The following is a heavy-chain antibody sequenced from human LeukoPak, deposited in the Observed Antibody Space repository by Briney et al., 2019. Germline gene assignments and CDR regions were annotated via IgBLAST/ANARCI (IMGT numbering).Heavy chain of an antibody. J-gene: IGHJ6*02. CDR3: ARDTMVGAPYYYYGMDV. CDR2: INPNSGGT. Sequence: ASVKVSCKASGYTFTGYYMHWVRQAPGQGLEWMGWINPNSGGTNYAQKFQGRVTMTRDTSISTAYMELSRLRSDDTAVYYCARDTMVGAPYYYYGMDVWGQGTTVTVSS. V-gene: IGHV1-2*02. CDR1: GYTFTGYY. D-gene: IGHD3-10*01.